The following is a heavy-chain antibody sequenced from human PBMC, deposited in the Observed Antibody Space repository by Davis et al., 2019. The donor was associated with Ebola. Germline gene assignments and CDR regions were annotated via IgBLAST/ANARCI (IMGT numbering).Heavy chain of an antibody. J-gene: IGHJ6*02. D-gene: IGHD3-10*01. CDR3: ARWGGFGGYGMDV. V-gene: IGHV4-34*01. CDR1: GGSFSGYY. Sequence: MPSETLSLTCAVYGGSFSGYYWTWLRQPPGKGLEWIGEINYSGSTNYNPSLKSRVTISVDTSTNQFSLKPSTVNAADTAVYYGARWGGFGGYGMDVWGQGTTVTVSS. CDR2: INYSGST.